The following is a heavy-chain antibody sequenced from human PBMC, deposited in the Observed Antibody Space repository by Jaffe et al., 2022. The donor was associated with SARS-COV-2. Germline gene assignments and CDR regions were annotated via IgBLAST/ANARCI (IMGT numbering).Heavy chain of an antibody. CDR2: IYYSGNT. V-gene: IGHV4-39*01. D-gene: IGHD4-17*01. J-gene: IGHJ4*02. CDR1: GGSISSSNYY. Sequence: QLQLQESGPGLVKPSETLSLTCTVSGGSISSSNYYWGWIRQPPGKGLEWIGSIYYSGNTYYNPSLKSRVTISVDTSKNQFSLKLTSVTAADTAVYYCARHIKPTVTPNFDYWGQGTLVTVSS. CDR3: ARHIKPTVTPNFDY.